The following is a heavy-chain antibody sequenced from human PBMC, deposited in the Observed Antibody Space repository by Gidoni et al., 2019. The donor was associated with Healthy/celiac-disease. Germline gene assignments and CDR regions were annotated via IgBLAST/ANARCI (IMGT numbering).Heavy chain of an antibody. CDR3: ARVQYYDSSGYYSDVGY. V-gene: IGHV1-18*01. J-gene: IGHJ4*02. Sequence: QVPLAQSGAEAKKPGASVTVSCKAYGYTFTSEGISWVRQAPGQGLEWMGWISAYNGNTNYAQKLQGRVTMTTDTSTSTAYMELRSLRSDDTAVYYCARVQYYDSSGYYSDVGYWGQGTLVTVSS. D-gene: IGHD3-22*01. CDR2: ISAYNGNT. CDR1: GYTFTSEG.